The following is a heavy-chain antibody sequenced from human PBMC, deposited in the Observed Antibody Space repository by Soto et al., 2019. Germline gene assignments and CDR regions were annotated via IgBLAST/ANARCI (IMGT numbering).Heavy chain of an antibody. CDR3: AKSSYSSSSRHFDI. CDR1: GFTFSSYA. V-gene: IGHV3-23*01. J-gene: IGHJ3*02. D-gene: IGHD6-6*01. CDR2: ISGSGGST. Sequence: GSLRLSCVASGFTFSSYAMSWVRQAPGKGLEWVSAISGSGGSTYYADSVKGRFTISRDNSKNTLYLKMNSLRAEDTAVYYCAKSSYSSSSRHFDIWAQGTMVPV.